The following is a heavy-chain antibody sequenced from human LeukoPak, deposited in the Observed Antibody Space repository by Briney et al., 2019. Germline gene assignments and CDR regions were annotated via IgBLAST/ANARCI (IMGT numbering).Heavy chain of an antibody. D-gene: IGHD4-17*01. Sequence: PGGSLRLSCAASGFTFSSYAMSWVRQAPGKGLEWVSAISGSGGSTYYAASVKGRFTISRDNSKNTLYLQMNSLRAEDTAVYYCAKDPYGDTRAAEYFQHWGQGTLVTVSS. CDR1: GFTFSSYA. J-gene: IGHJ1*01. V-gene: IGHV3-23*01. CDR3: AKDPYGDTRAAEYFQH. CDR2: ISGSGGST.